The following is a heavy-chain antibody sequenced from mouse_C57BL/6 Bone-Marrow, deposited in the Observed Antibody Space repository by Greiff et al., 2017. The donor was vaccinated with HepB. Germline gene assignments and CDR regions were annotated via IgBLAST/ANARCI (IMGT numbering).Heavy chain of an antibody. D-gene: IGHD1-1*01. CDR2: ISSGSSTI. V-gene: IGHV5-17*01. CDR3: ARTTVVPYAMDY. J-gene: IGHJ4*01. Sequence: EVQVVESGGGLVKPGGSLKLSCAASGFTFSDYGMHWVRQAPEKGLEWVAYISSGSSTIYYADTVKGRFTISRDNAKNTLFLQMTSLRSEDTAMYYCARTTVVPYAMDYWGQGTSVTVSS. CDR1: GFTFSDYG.